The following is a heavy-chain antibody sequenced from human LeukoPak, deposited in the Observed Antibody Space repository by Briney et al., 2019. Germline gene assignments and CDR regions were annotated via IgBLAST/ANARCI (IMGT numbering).Heavy chain of an antibody. J-gene: IGHJ4*02. CDR3: ARDYDYVWGTYRSYYFDY. CDR2: IKQDGSEK. Sequence: GGSLRLSCAASGFTFSSYWMSWVRQAPGKGLEWVANIKQDGSEKYYVDSVKGRFTISRDNAKNSLYLQMNSLRAEDTAVYYCARDYDYVWGTYRSYYFDYWGQGALVTVSS. V-gene: IGHV3-7*01. D-gene: IGHD3-16*02. CDR1: GFTFSSYW.